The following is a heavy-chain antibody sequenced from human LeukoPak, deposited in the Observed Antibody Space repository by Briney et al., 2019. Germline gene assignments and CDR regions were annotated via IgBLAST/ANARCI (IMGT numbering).Heavy chain of an antibody. CDR1: GFTFSSYA. J-gene: IGHJ4*02. Sequence: GGSLRLSCAASGFTFSSYAMSWVRQAPGKGLEWVSAISGSGGSTYYADSVKGRFTISRDNSKNTLYLQMNSLRAEDTAVYYCAKAWGNFDFWSGFDYWGQGTLVTVSS. D-gene: IGHD3-3*01. CDR2: ISGSGGST. CDR3: AKAWGNFDFWSGFDY. V-gene: IGHV3-23*01.